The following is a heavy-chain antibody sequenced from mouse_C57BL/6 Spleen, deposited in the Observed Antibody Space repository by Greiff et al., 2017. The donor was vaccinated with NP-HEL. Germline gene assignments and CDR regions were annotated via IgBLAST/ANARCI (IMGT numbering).Heavy chain of an antibody. CDR2: ISSGGDYI. D-gene: IGHD1-1*01. CDR3: TRDGSDYGTLAWFAY. J-gene: IGHJ3*01. CDR1: GFTFSSYA. V-gene: IGHV5-9-1*02. Sequence: EVMLVESGEGLVKPGGSLKLSCAASGFTFSSYAMSWVRQTPEKRLEWVAYISSGGDYIYYADTVKGRFTISRDNARNTLYLQMSSLKSEDTAMYYCTRDGSDYGTLAWFAYWGQGTLVTVSA.